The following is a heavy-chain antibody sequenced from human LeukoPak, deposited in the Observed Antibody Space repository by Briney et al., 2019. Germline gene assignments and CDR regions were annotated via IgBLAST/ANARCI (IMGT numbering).Heavy chain of an antibody. Sequence: GRSLRLSCAASGFTFSSYSMHWVRQAPGKGLEWVSIISYDGSNKYYGDSVKGRFTISRDNSKNTLYVQMNSLRAEDTAVYYCAKRGIRYFDWLSDFDYWGQGTLVTVSS. CDR3: AKRGIRYFDWLSDFDY. J-gene: IGHJ4*02. V-gene: IGHV3-30*04. D-gene: IGHD3-9*01. CDR2: ISYDGSNK. CDR1: GFTFSSYS.